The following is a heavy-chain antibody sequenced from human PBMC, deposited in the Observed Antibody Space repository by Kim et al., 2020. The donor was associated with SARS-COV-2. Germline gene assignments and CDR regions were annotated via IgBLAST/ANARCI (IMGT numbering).Heavy chain of an antibody. CDR2: ISGSGGST. Sequence: GGSLRLSCAASGFTFSSYAMSWVRQAPGKGLEWVSAISGSGGSTYYADSVKGRFTISRDNSKNTLYLQMNSLRAEDTAVYYCAKAFLYGSGSYYKRATYYFDYWGQGTLVTVSS. CDR1: GFTFSSYA. V-gene: IGHV3-23*01. D-gene: IGHD3-10*01. CDR3: AKAFLYGSGSYYKRATYYFDY. J-gene: IGHJ4*02.